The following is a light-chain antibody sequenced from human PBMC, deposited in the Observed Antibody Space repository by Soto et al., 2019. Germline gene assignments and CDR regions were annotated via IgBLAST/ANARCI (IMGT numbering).Light chain of an antibody. CDR1: QSVSTSS. V-gene: IGKV3-20*01. Sequence: DIVMTQSPGTLSLSPGSRSTLSCRASQSVSTSSLAWYQQKGGQAPRLLIHGASSRATGIPDRFSGSGSGTDSTLTISRLEPEDFAVYYCQQYGSSPRTFGQGTTGDIK. CDR3: QQYGSSPRT. CDR2: GAS. J-gene: IGKJ1*01.